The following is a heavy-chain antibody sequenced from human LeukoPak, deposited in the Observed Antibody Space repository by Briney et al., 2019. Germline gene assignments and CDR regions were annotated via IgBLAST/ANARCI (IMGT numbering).Heavy chain of an antibody. V-gene: IGHV4-34*01. Sequence: SETLSLTCAVYGXSFSGYYWSWIRQPPGKGLEWIGEINHSGSTNYNPSLKSRVTISVDTSKNQFSLKLSSVTAADTAVYYCARVAGIVVVTAILDYWGQGTLVTVSS. CDR1: GXSFSGYY. CDR2: INHSGST. D-gene: IGHD2-21*02. CDR3: ARVAGIVVVTAILDY. J-gene: IGHJ4*02.